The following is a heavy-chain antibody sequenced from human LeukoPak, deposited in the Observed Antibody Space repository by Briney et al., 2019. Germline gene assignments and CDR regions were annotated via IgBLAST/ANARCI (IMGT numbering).Heavy chain of an antibody. D-gene: IGHD1-26*01. CDR2: INPVGGSA. Sequence: ASVKVSCKASGYTFTTYYIHWVRQAPGQGLEWLGIINPVGGSANYAQNFQGRITMTRATSTSTVYMELNSLRSEDTAVYYCARATSGSYWGGSDYWGQGTLVTVSS. J-gene: IGHJ4*02. CDR1: GYTFTTYY. CDR3: ARATSGSYWGGSDY. V-gene: IGHV1-46*01.